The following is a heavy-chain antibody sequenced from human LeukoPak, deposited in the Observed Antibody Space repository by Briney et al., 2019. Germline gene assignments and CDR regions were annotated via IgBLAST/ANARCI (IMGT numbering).Heavy chain of an antibody. CDR1: GGSISGYR. CDR3: ARVPRSYYYYYYMDV. Sequence: AGTLSLTCDVSGGSISGYRRSWVRQPPGKGLEWLGYIYYSGSSNYNPSLQSRLTMSADTSKNQFSLKLSAVTAADTAVYYCARVPRSYYYYYYMDVWGKGTTDSVPS. V-gene: IGHV4-59*01. J-gene: IGHJ6*03. CDR2: IYYSGSS.